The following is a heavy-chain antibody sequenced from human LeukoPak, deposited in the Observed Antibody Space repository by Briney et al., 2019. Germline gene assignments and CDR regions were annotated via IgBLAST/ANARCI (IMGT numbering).Heavy chain of an antibody. V-gene: IGHV4-61*05. Sequence: SETLSLTCSVSGGSITSSSYYWAWIRQPPGKGLEWIGYIYYSGSPNYNPSLKSRVTISVDTSKNQFSLKLSSVTAADTAVYYCARVGTYGSGSYLSWLDYWGQGTPVTVSS. CDR2: IYYSGSP. D-gene: IGHD3-10*01. J-gene: IGHJ4*02. CDR3: ARVGTYGSGSYLSWLDY. CDR1: GGSITSSSYY.